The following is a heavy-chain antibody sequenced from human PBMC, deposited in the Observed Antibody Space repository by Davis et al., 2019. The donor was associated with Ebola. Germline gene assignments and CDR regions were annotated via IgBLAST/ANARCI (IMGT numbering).Heavy chain of an antibody. CDR1: GYTFTGYY. Sequence: ASVKVSCKASGYTFTGYYMHWVRQAPGQGLEWMGWINPNSGGTNYAQKFQGWVTMTRNTSISTAYMELSRLRSDDTAVYYCARDRIYGDYVDFDYWGQGTLVTVSS. CDR2: INPNSGGT. D-gene: IGHD4-17*01. J-gene: IGHJ4*02. V-gene: IGHV1-2*04. CDR3: ARDRIYGDYVDFDY.